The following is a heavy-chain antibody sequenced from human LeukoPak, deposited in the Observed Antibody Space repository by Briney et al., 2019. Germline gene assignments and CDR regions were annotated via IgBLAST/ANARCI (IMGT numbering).Heavy chain of an antibody. D-gene: IGHD6-13*01. CDR1: GGSISSYY. CDR2: IYYSGST. J-gene: IGHJ3*02. CDR3: ARVPHSSSWLDAFDI. V-gene: IGHV4-59*01. Sequence: SETLSLTCTVSGGSISSYYWSWIRQPPGKGLEWIGYIYYSGSTNYNPSLKSRVTISVDTSKNQFSLKLSSVTAADTAVYYCARVPHSSSWLDAFDIWGQGTMVTVSS.